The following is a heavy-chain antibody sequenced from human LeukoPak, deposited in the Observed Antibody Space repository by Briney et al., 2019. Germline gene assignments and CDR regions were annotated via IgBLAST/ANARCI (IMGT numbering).Heavy chain of an antibody. D-gene: IGHD6-13*01. J-gene: IGHJ4*02. V-gene: IGHV3-30*18. CDR2: ISYDGSNK. Sequence: PGGSLRLSCVASGFSFNDYSMNWVRQAPGKGLEWVAVISYDGSNKYYADSVKGRFTISRDNSKNTLYLQMNSLRAEDTAVYYCAKAGYSSSWYYFDYWGQGTLVTVSS. CDR1: GFSFNDYS. CDR3: AKAGYSSSWYYFDY.